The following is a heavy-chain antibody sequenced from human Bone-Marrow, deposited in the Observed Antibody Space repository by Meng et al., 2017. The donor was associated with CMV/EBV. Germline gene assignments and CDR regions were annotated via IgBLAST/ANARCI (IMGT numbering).Heavy chain of an antibody. Sequence: ASVKVSCKASGYTFTGYYMHWVRQAPGQGLEWMGWINPNSGGTNYAQKFQGRVTMTRDTSISTAYMELSRLRSDDTAVYYCAREIQIAVAGSWFDPWGQGTLDTVSS. V-gene: IGHV1-2*02. D-gene: IGHD6-19*01. CDR2: INPNSGGT. CDR1: GYTFTGYY. J-gene: IGHJ5*02. CDR3: AREIQIAVAGSWFDP.